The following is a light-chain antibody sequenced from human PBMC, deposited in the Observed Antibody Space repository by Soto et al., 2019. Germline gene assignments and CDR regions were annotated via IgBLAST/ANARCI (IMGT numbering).Light chain of an antibody. Sequence: EIVLTQSPGTLSLSPGERATISCRASQSVSSSYLAWYQQKPGQAPRLLIYGASSRATGIPDRFSGSGSGTDFTLTISRLEPEDFAVYYCQQYGSPGSFGQGTKVEIK. CDR2: GAS. V-gene: IGKV3-20*01. CDR3: QQYGSPGS. CDR1: QSVSSSY. J-gene: IGKJ1*01.